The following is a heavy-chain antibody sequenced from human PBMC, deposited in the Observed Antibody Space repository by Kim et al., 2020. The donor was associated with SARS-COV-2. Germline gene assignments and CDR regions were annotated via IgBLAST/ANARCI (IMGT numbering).Heavy chain of an antibody. D-gene: IGHD3-22*01. CDR2: IKGDGSEK. V-gene: IGHV3-7*01. CDR1: GFPFSNYW. Sequence: GGSLRLSCAASGFPFSNYWMNWVRQAPGKGLEWLARIKGDGSEKDYVDSVKGRFTISRDNAKNSLYLHMNSLRAEDTAVYYCAKGHYFDYGRGQGTLVTASS. CDR3: AKGHYFDYG. J-gene: IGHJ4*02.